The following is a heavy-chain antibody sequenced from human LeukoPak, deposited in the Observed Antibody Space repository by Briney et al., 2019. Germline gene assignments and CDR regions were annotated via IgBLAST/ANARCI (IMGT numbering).Heavy chain of an antibody. CDR2: IIPILGIA. V-gene: IGHV1-69*04. J-gene: IGHJ4*02. Sequence: GASVKVSCKASGGTFISYAIRWVRQAPGQGLEWMGRIIPILGIANYAQKFQGRVTITADKSTSTAYMELSSLRSEDTAVYYCARTTTEFDYWGQGTLVTVSS. CDR1: GGTFISYA. D-gene: IGHD4-17*01. CDR3: ARTTTEFDY.